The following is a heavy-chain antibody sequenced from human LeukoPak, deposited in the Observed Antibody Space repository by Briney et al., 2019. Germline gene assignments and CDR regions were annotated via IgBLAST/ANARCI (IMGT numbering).Heavy chain of an antibody. D-gene: IGHD3-10*01. CDR3: ARAGGFDY. Sequence: GGSLRLSCAASGFTFSSYAMHWIRQAPGKGLEYVSAISSNGGSTYYANSVKGRFTISRDNSKNTLYLQMGSLRAEDMAVYYCARAGGFDYWGQGTLVTVSS. CDR1: GFTFSSYA. V-gene: IGHV3-64*01. J-gene: IGHJ4*02. CDR2: ISSNGGST.